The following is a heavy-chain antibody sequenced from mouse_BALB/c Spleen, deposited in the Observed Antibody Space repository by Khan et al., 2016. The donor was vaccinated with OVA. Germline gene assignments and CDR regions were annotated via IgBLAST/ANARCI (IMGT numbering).Heavy chain of an antibody. V-gene: IGHV14-3*02. D-gene: IGHD4-1*01. CDR3: ASDYWDVIAY. Sequence: VQLKQSGAELVKPGATVKLSCTASGFNFTGNYMHWVKQSPGQGLEWIGRIDPANGNTKYYPNFQGKATITADTSSNTAYLHISSLTSEDTAGYYYASDYWDVIAYWGQGTLVTVSA. J-gene: IGHJ3*01. CDR2: IDPANGNT. CDR1: GFNFTGNY.